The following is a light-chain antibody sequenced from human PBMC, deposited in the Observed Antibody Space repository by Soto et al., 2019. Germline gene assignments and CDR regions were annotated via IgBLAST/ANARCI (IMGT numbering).Light chain of an antibody. CDR2: GAS. J-gene: IGKJ1*01. CDR3: QQYDKFWT. CDR1: QSVSNNY. V-gene: IGKV3-20*01. Sequence: EIVLSQSPGTLSLSPGERATLSCRASQSVSNNYLAWYQQKPGQAPRLLIYGASNRATGIPDRFSGSGSGTEFTLTISSLQPDDFATYHCQQYDKFWTFGQGTKVDIK.